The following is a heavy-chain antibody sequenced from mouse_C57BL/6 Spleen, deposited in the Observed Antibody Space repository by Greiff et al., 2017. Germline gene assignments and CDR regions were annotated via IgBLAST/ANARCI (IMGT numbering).Heavy chain of an antibody. D-gene: IGHD1-1*01. CDR2: IYPGDGDT. CDR1: GYAFSSSW. V-gene: IGHV1-82*01. J-gene: IGHJ4*01. Sequence: QVQLKQSGPELVKPGASVKISCKASGYAFSSSWMNWVKQRPGKGLEWIGRIYPGDGDTNYNGKFKGKATLTADKSSSTAYMQLSSLTSEDSAVYFCARGRIYYGSSYAMDYWGQGTSVTVSS. CDR3: ARGRIYYGSSYAMDY.